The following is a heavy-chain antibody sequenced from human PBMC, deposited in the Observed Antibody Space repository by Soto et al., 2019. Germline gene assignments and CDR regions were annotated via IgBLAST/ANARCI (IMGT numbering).Heavy chain of an antibody. Sequence: QVQLVESGGGLVKPGGSLRLSCAASGFTFSDYYMSWIRQAPGKGLEWVSYIRSSSSTIYYADSVKGRFTISRDKAKNSLYLQMNSLRAEDTAVYYCARDVVVSATRDRHRFDPWGQGTLVTVSS. D-gene: IGHD2-15*01. J-gene: IGHJ5*02. V-gene: IGHV3-11*01. CDR1: GFTFSDYY. CDR2: IRSSSSTI. CDR3: ARDVVVSATRDRHRFDP.